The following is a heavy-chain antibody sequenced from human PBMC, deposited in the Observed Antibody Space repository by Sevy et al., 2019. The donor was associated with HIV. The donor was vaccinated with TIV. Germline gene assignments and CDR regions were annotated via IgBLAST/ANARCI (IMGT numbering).Heavy chain of an antibody. D-gene: IGHD3-3*01. J-gene: IGHJ5*02. CDR1: GYTFNNAW. CDR3: TGATVFGATWFDP. Sequence: LGGSLRLSCAASGYTFNNAWMSWVRQAPGKGLEWLGRIKSKTDGGSAEYASPVKGRFTISRDDSKRTLYLQMNRLRTEDTGVYYGTGATVFGATWFDPWGQGALVTVSS. CDR2: IKSKTDGGSA. V-gene: IGHV3-15*01.